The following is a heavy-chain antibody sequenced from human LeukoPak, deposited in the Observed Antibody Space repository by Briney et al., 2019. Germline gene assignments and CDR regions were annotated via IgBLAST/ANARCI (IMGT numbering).Heavy chain of an antibody. Sequence: GGSLRLSCAASGFTFSNYWMSWVRQAAGKGLEWVANINPDGSEKYSVDSLKGRFTISRDNAKNSLFLQMNSLRAEDTAVYYCALGGIGSSGYYYFGLDVWGQGTTVTVSS. D-gene: IGHD6-13*01. CDR3: ALGGIGSSGYYYFGLDV. CDR1: GFTFSNYW. J-gene: IGHJ6*02. CDR2: INPDGSEK. V-gene: IGHV3-7*05.